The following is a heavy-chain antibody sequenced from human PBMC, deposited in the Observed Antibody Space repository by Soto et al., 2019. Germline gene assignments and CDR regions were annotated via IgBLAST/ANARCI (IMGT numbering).Heavy chain of an antibody. CDR3: AKKGRYFDWLLSSGMDV. CDR2: ISGSGGST. Sequence: GGSLRLSCAASGFTFSSYAMSWVRQAPGKGLEWVSAISGSGGSTYYADSVKGRFTISRDNSKNTLYLQMNSLRAEDTAVYHCAKKGRYFDWLLSSGMDVWGQGTTVTVSS. J-gene: IGHJ6*02. CDR1: GFTFSSYA. D-gene: IGHD3-9*01. V-gene: IGHV3-23*01.